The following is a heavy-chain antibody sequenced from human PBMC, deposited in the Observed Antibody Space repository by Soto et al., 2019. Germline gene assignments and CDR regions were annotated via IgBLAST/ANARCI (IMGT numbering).Heavy chain of an antibody. D-gene: IGHD3-10*01. J-gene: IGHJ6*02. CDR1: GGSVSSGSFY. Sequence: QVQLQESGPGLVKPSETLSLTCTVSGGSVSSGSFYWGWIRQPPGKGLEWIGYIYDSGNTNYNPSPKRRVTILVDTSKNQFSLKMNSVTAADTAMYYCARTYSWGSGRGRSMDVWGQGTTVTVS. CDR3: ARTYSWGSGRGRSMDV. V-gene: IGHV4-61*01. CDR2: IYDSGNT.